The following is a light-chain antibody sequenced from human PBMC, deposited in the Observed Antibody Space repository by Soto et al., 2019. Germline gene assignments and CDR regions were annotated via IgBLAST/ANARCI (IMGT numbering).Light chain of an antibody. CDR2: AAS. CDR3: QQAYSFPIT. CDR1: QDIAGY. Sequence: GYRVTIPCRASQDIAGYLAWYQHKPGRAPELLIHAASSLQSGVPSRFSGSGSGTDFTLTINSLQPEDFATYYCQQAYSFPITFGQGTRLEIK. V-gene: IGKV1D-12*01. J-gene: IGKJ5*01.